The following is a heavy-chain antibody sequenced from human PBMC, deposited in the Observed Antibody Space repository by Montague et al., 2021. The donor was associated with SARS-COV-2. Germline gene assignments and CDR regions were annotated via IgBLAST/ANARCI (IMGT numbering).Heavy chain of an antibody. J-gene: IGHJ4*02. CDR1: GGSFSGYC. CDR3: ARGSSILWWWPFDY. V-gene: IGHV4-34*01. CDR2: INHSGST. D-gene: IGHD2-21*01. Sequence: SETLSLTCAVYGGSFSGYCWSWIRQPPGKGLEWIGIINHSGSTXXXPSXXXRVIISVDTSKNQFSLKLSSVTATDTAVYYCARGSSILWWWPFDYWGQGTLGTVSS.